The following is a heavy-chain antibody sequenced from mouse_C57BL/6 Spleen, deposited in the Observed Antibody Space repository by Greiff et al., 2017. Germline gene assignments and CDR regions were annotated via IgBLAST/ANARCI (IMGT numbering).Heavy chain of an antibody. CDR2: IDPETGGT. CDR3: TRITTVVATDY. CDR1: GYTFTDYE. V-gene: IGHV1-15*01. Sequence: VQRVESGAELVRPGASVTLSCKASGYTFTDYEMHWVKQTPVHGLEWIGAIDPETGGTAYNQKFKGKAILTADKSSSTAYMELRSLTSEDSAVYYCTRITTVVATDYWGQGTTLTVSS. J-gene: IGHJ2*01. D-gene: IGHD1-1*01.